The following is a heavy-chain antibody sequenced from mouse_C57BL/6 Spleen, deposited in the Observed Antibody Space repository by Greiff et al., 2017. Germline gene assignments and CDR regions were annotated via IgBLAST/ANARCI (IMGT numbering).Heavy chain of an antibody. Sequence: VKLVESGPGLVAPSQSLSITCTVSGFLLTSYGVSWVRQPPGKGLEWLGVIWGDGSTNYHSALISRLSISKDNSKSQVFVKLNSLQTDDTATYYCAKSGGYWDDYAMDYWGQGTSVTVSS. CDR2: IWGDGST. CDR1: GFLLTSYG. D-gene: IGHD2-3*01. J-gene: IGHJ4*01. V-gene: IGHV2-3*01. CDR3: AKSGGYWDDYAMDY.